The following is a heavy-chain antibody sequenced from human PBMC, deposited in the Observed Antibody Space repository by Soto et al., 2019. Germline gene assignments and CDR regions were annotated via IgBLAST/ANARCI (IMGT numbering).Heavy chain of an antibody. CDR2: VYYSGST. V-gene: IGHV4-31*03. CDR1: GGSISSGGYY. D-gene: IGHD3-22*01. J-gene: IGHJ4*02. Sequence: QVQLQESGPGLVKPSQTLSLTCTVSGGSISSGGYYWSWIRQHPGKGLEWIGYVYYSGSTYYNPSLKSRVTISVDTSKNQFSRKLSSVTAADTAVYYCARARRGTSFTMIVDYWGQGTLVTVSS. CDR3: ARARRGTSFTMIVDY.